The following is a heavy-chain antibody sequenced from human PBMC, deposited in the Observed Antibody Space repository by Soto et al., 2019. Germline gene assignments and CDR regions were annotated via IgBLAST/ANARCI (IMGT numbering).Heavy chain of an antibody. Sequence: SDTLSLTCAVYGGSFSGYYWSWIRQPPGKGLEWIGEINHSGSTNYNPSLKSRVTISVDTSKNQFSLKLSSVTAADTAVYYCVARWGGAFPRYPLGDYWGQGTLVTVSS. CDR3: VARWGGAFPRYPLGDY. D-gene: IGHD3-10*01. CDR2: INHSGST. J-gene: IGHJ4*02. V-gene: IGHV4-34*01. CDR1: GGSFSGYY.